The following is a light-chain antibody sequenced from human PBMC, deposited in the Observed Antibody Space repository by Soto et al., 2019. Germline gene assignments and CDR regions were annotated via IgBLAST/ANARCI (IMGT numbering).Light chain of an antibody. J-gene: IGKJ1*01. CDR1: QSVGNSH. CDR3: QQYGSSGT. V-gene: IGKV3-20*01. CDR2: GAS. Sequence: ETVLTQSPGTLYFSPGERATLSCRASQSVGNSHVAWYQQRRGLPPRLLIFGASNRATGIPDRFSGSGSGTDFPLTISRLEPEDFAVYYCQQYGSSGTFGQGTKVDIK.